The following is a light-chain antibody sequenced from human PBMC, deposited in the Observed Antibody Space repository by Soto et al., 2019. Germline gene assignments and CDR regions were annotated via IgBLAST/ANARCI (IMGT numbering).Light chain of an antibody. V-gene: IGKV1-5*03. CDR2: KAS. CDR1: QSISVW. CDR3: QQYSSYSPET. Sequence: DIPMTQSPSTLSASIGDRVTITCRANQSISVWLAWYQQKPGKAPKVLIYKASRLESGVPSRFSGSGSGTEVTLTISSLQPDDFATYYCQQYSSYSPETFGQGTKVEIK. J-gene: IGKJ1*01.